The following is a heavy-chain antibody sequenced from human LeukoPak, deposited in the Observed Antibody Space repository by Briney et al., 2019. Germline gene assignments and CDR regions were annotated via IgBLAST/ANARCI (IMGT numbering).Heavy chain of an antibody. J-gene: IGHJ4*02. D-gene: IGHD1-26*01. V-gene: IGHV3-9*01. CDR3: AKEQYSGNDY. Sequence: GGSLRLSCAASGFTFDDYAMHWVRQAPGKGLEWVSGISWNSGSIGYADSVKGRFTISRDNAKNSLYLQMNSLRAEDTALYYCAKEQYSGNDYWGQGTLVTVSS. CDR1: GFTFDDYA. CDR2: ISWNSGSI.